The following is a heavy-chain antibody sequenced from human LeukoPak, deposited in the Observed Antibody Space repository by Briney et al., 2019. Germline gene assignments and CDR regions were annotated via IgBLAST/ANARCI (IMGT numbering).Heavy chain of an antibody. CDR2: XXXDXGHX. CDR1: GFSFSXXG. Sequence: GGSLRLSCAASGFSFSXXGMHWVRXAPGKXXXXXXXXXXDXGHXXXXXXXXXXXIISXXNSKNTVYLXMNSLRAEETAVYYCARXPRHNGVYYYGMDVWGQGTTVTVSS. J-gene: IGHJ6*02. V-gene: IGHV3-33*01. D-gene: IGHD2-8*01. CDR3: ARXPRHNGVYYYGMDV.